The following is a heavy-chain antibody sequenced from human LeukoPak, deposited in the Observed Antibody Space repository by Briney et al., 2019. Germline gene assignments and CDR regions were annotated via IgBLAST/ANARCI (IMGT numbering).Heavy chain of an antibody. D-gene: IGHD3-10*01. CDR3: ARTPITMVRGSYYMDV. V-gene: IGHV4-59*01. CDR1: GGSISSYY. J-gene: IGHJ6*03. CDR2: IYYSGST. Sequence: SETLSLTCTVSGGSISSYYWSWILQPPGKGLEWIGYIYYSGSTNYNPSLKSRVTISVDTSKNQFSLKLSSVTAADTAVYYCARTPITMVRGSYYMDVWGKGTTVTVSS.